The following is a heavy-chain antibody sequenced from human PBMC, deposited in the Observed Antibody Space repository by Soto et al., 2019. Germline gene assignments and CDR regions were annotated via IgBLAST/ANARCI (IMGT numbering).Heavy chain of an antibody. D-gene: IGHD6-13*01. CDR1: GGSISSYY. Sequence: QVQLQGSGPGLVKPSETLSLTCTVSGGSISSYYWSWIRQPPGKGLEWIGYIYYSGSTNYNPSLKSRVTISVDTSKNQFSLKLSSVTAADTAVYYCAREGSSWYGERWFDPWGQGTLVTVSS. V-gene: IGHV4-59*01. CDR2: IYYSGST. J-gene: IGHJ5*02. CDR3: AREGSSWYGERWFDP.